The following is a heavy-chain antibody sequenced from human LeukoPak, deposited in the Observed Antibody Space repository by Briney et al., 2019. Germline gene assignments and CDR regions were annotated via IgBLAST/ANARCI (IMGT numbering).Heavy chain of an antibody. CDR2: IKTDGSEK. D-gene: IGHD5-18*01. J-gene: IGHJ4*02. Sequence: GGSLRLSCAASGFTFSSYAMSWARQAPGKGLEWVANIKTDGSEKYYVDSVKGRFTISRDNAKNSLYLQMNSLRAEDTAVYYCARDLRAYSYGLRLSVDYWGQGTLVTVSS. CDR3: ARDLRAYSYGLRLSVDY. CDR1: GFTFSSYA. V-gene: IGHV3-7*01.